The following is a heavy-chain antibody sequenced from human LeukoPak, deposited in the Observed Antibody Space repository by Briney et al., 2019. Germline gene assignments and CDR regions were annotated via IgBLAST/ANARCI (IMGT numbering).Heavy chain of an antibody. Sequence: ASVKVSCKASGYTFTTYDINWVRQATGHGLEWMGWMNPNSGNTGYAHKFRGRVTMTRNTAISTAYMELSSLRSDDTAVYFCARVAGPIDYWGQGTLVTVSS. CDR1: GYTFTTYD. J-gene: IGHJ4*02. D-gene: IGHD2-15*01. V-gene: IGHV1-8*01. CDR3: ARVAGPIDY. CDR2: MNPNSGNT.